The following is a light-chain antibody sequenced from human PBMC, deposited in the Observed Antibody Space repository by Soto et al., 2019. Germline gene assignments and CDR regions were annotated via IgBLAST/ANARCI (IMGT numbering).Light chain of an antibody. V-gene: IGLV2-14*03. J-gene: IGLJ1*01. Sequence: QSALTQPASVSGSPGQSIAISCTGTSSDIGASNYVSWYQQHPGQAPKLMISDVNNRPSGISDRFSGSKSGNTASLTISGLQAEDEAEYYCYSWNSNSDTHYVFGTGTKLTVL. CDR2: DVN. CDR1: SSDIGASNY. CDR3: YSWNSNSDTHYV.